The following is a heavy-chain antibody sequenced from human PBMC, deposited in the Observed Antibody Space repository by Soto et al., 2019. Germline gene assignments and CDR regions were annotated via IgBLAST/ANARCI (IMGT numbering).Heavy chain of an antibody. CDR3: ASXLSGDKVGQ. Sequence: QVQLQESGPGLVKPSQTLSLTCTVSGGSISDADYCWSWIRQPPGKGLEWIGHIYNSGNTYNNPSLKSXLXXXXDXSXXXFXLXLXXXXAADTAVYYXASXLSGDKVGQWGQGTLVTVSS. V-gene: IGHV4-30-4*01. CDR1: GGSISDADYC. D-gene: IGHD2-21*01. J-gene: IGHJ4*02. CDR2: IYNSGNT.